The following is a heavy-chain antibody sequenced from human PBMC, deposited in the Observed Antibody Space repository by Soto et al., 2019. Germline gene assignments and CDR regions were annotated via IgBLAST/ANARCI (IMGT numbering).Heavy chain of an antibody. CDR3: ARHNYGSGSTYFDY. V-gene: IGHV4-30-2*01. CDR1: GGSISSGGYS. D-gene: IGHD3-10*01. CDR2: IYHSGST. Sequence: NPSETLSLTCAVSGGSISSGGYSWSWIRQPPGKGLEWIGYIYHSGSTYYNPSLKSRVTISVDRSKNQFSLKLNSMTAADTAVYYCARHNYGSGSTYFDYWGQGTLVTVS. J-gene: IGHJ4*02.